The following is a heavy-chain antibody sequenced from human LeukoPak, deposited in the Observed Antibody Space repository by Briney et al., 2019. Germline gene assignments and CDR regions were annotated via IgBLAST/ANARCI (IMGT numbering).Heavy chain of an antibody. J-gene: IGHJ4*02. Sequence: GASVKVSCMASGGTFSSYAISWVRQAPGQGLEWMGGIIPIFGTANYAQKFQGRVTITADESTSTAYMELSSLRSEDTAVYYCARGWARDYGYFDYWGQGTLVTVSS. CDR3: ARGWARDYGYFDY. D-gene: IGHD4-17*01. CDR2: IIPIFGTA. V-gene: IGHV1-69*13. CDR1: GGTFSSYA.